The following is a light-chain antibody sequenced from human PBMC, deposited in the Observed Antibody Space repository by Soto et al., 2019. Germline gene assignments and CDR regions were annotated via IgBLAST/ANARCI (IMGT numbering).Light chain of an antibody. V-gene: IGLV2-14*01. CDR2: EVS. CDR3: SSYTSSRTRV. J-gene: IGLJ3*02. CDR1: SSDVGGYNY. Sequence: QSALTQPASVSGSPGQSITISCTGTSSDVGGYNYVSWYQQHPGKAPKLMIYEVSNRPSGGSNRFSGSKSGNTASLTISGLQAEDEADYYCSSYTSSRTRVFGGGTKLTVL.